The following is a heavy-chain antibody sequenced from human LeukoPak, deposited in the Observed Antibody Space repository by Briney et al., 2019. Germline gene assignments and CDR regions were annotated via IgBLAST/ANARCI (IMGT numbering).Heavy chain of an antibody. J-gene: IGHJ4*02. Sequence: GGSLRLSCAASGITFSSFGMHWVRQAPGKGLEWVASIRSSSSYIQYADSVKGRFTISRDNAKNSLFLQMNSLRAEDTAVYYCARGDGYDFFDYWGQGTLVSVSS. CDR3: ARGDGYDFFDY. CDR1: GITFSSFG. V-gene: IGHV3-21*01. D-gene: IGHD5-24*01. CDR2: IRSSSSYI.